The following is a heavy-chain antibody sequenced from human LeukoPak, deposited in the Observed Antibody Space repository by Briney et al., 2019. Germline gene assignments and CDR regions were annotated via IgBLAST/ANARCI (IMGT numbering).Heavy chain of an antibody. V-gene: IGHV4-38-2*02. CDR2: KYHSGST. CDR3: ARDGYYYDSSGYLRFDP. CDR1: GYSISSGY. J-gene: IGHJ5*02. D-gene: IGHD3-22*01. Sequence: SETLSLTCSVSGYSISSGYWGWIRQPPGKGLEWIATKYHSGSTYYNPSLKSRVTISVDTSKNQFSLKLSSVTAADTAVYYCARDGYYYDSSGYLRFDPWGQGTLVTVSS.